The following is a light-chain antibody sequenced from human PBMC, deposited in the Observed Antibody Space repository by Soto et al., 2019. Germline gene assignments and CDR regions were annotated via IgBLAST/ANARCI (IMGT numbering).Light chain of an antibody. CDR3: EQYGSSPRT. Sequence: EIVLTQSPGTLSLSPGERATLSCRASQSVSSNYFAWYQQKPGQAPTLLIYGISSRATGIPDRFSGSGSGTDFTLTISRLEPEDFAVYYCEQYGSSPRTFGQGTKVDNK. CDR1: QSVSSNY. J-gene: IGKJ1*01. CDR2: GIS. V-gene: IGKV3-20*01.